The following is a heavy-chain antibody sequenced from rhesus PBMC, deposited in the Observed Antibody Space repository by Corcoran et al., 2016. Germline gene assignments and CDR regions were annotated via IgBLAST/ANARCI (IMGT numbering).Heavy chain of an antibody. Sequence: QVQLQESGPGLVKPSETLSLTCAVSGYSISSGYYWGWIRQPPGKGLEWIGSTNGSGGSNYLNPSCNSRSPLPVGTSKNSFALKLSSVTAADTAVYYCARVGSCWAEWDTVGTEWYFDLWGPGTPITISS. CDR1: GYSISSGYY. CDR3: ARVGSCWAEWDTVGTEWYFDL. CDR2: TNGSGGSN. J-gene: IGHJ2*01. V-gene: IGHV4S14*01. D-gene: IGHD5-42*01.